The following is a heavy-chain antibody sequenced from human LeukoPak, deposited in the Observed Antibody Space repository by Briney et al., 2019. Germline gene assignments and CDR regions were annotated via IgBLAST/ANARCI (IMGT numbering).Heavy chain of an antibody. CDR2: INHSGST. Sequence: SETLSLTCAVYGGSFSGYYWSWIRQPPGKGLGWIGEINHSGSTNYNPSLKSRVTISVDTSKNQFSLKLSSVTAADTAVYYCARGRNDYVWGSYRYGGHFDYWGQGALVTVSS. J-gene: IGHJ4*02. CDR3: ARGRNDYVWGSYRYGGHFDY. V-gene: IGHV4-34*01. CDR1: GGSFSGYY. D-gene: IGHD3-16*02.